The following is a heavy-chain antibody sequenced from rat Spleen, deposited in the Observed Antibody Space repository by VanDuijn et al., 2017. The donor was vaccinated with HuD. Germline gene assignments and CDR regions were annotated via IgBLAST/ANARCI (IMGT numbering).Heavy chain of an antibody. CDR2: IDYSGRT. CDR3: TRGLSMSSTNYYYALFAY. Sequence: EVQLQESGPGLVKPSQSLSLTCSVTGYSITSNYWGWIRKFPGNKMEWMGSIDYSGRTSYNPSLKSRIPITRDTSKNQFFLQLNSVTTEDTATYYCTRGLSMSSTNYYYALFAYWGQGTLVTVSS. V-gene: IGHV3-1*01. J-gene: IGHJ3*01. CDR1: GYSITSNY. D-gene: IGHD1-6*01.